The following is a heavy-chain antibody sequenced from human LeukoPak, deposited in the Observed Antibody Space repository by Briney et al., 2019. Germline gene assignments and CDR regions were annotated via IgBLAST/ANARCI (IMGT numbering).Heavy chain of an antibody. CDR3: ARDVTVYDILTGYQNYAMDV. V-gene: IGHV4-59*01. D-gene: IGHD3-9*01. CDR2: IYYSGSN. CDR1: GGAISSYY. J-gene: IGHJ6*02. Sequence: SETLFLTCTVAGGAISSYYWSWIRQPPGEGVEGIGYIYYSGSNNYNPSLKSRVTISVDTSKNQFSFKLSSVTAADPDVYYCARDVTVYDILTGYQNYAMDVWGQGTTVTVSS.